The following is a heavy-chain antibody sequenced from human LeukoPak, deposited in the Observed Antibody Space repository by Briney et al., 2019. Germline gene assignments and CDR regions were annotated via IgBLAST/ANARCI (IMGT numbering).Heavy chain of an antibody. CDR3: ARDRLGVEMSTINRFDY. CDR2: ISTGSSYI. V-gene: IGHV3-21*01. J-gene: IGHJ4*02. Sequence: PGGSLRLSCAASGFTFSSYTMNWVRQAPGKGLEWVSSISTGSSYIYYANSVKGRFTISRDNAKNSLYLQMNSLRAEVTAVYYCARDRLGVEMSTINRFDYWGQGTLVAVSS. D-gene: IGHD5-24*01. CDR1: GFTFSSYT.